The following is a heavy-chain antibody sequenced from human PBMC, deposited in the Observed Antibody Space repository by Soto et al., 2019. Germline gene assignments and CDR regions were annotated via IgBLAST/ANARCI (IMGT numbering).Heavy chain of an antibody. J-gene: IGHJ6*02. Sequence: QVQLVQSGAEVKKPGSSVKVSCKASGGTFSSYAISWVRQAPGQGLEWMGGIIPIFGTANYAQKFQGRVTITADESTSTAYMELSSLRSEDTAVYYCARGYRGTVVRGVHYGMDVWGQGTTVTVSS. V-gene: IGHV1-69*01. D-gene: IGHD3-10*01. CDR1: GGTFSSYA. CDR2: IIPIFGTA. CDR3: ARGYRGTVVRGVHYGMDV.